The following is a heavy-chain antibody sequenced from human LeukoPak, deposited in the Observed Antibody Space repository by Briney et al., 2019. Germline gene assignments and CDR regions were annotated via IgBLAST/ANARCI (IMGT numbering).Heavy chain of an antibody. CDR3: ARDYSSGYYDY. D-gene: IGHD6-19*01. Sequence: GVSLKISCAGSGYTFTTYWIGWVRQMPGKGLEWMGIISPADSDTRYSPSFQGQVTMSADKSISTAYLQWNSLKASGTAMYYCARDYSSGYYDYWGQGTLVTVSS. CDR1: GYTFTTYW. V-gene: IGHV5-51*01. J-gene: IGHJ4*02. CDR2: ISPADSDT.